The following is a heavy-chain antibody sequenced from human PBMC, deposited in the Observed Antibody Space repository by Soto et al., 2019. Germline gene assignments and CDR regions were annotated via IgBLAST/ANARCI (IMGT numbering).Heavy chain of an antibody. J-gene: IGHJ4*02. CDR1: GFIFSSHW. Sequence: PGGSLRLSCAASGFIFSSHWMHWVRQAPGKGLVGVSHIGPDGSNIWEADSVQGRFTISRDNARNRLYLQMNSLRDEDTAIYYCVRDSNWSFDYWGPGILVTVSS. D-gene: IGHD6-13*01. CDR2: IGPDGSNI. CDR3: VRDSNWSFDY. V-gene: IGHV3-74*01.